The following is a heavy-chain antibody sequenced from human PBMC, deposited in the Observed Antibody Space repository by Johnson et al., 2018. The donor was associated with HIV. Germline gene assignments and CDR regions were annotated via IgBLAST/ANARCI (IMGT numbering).Heavy chain of an antibody. V-gene: IGHV3-72*01. J-gene: IGHJ3*02. D-gene: IGHD7-27*01. CDR2: IRNKANSYTT. CDR1: GFTFTDHY. CDR3: ARGGEKGACDI. Sequence: VQLVESGGGLVLPGGSLRLSCAVSGFTFTDHYMDWVRQAPGKGLEWVGRIRNKANSYTTEYAASVQGRFTILRDDSKNSLYLQMNSLKTEDTAVYYCARGGEKGACDIWGQGTMVTVSS.